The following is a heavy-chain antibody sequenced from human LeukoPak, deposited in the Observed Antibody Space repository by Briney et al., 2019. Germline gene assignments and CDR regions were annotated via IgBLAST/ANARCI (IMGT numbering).Heavy chain of an antibody. CDR1: GFTFSNCN. J-gene: IGHJ4*02. CDR2: ITSSGTYI. D-gene: IGHD5-12*01. V-gene: IGHV3-21*01. Sequence: GGSLRLSCAASGFTFSNCNMNWVRQAPGKAMDWVSSITSSGTYIFYADSVKGRFTISRDNAKNSLYLQMNSLRAEDTAVYYCAREPRTYSGYDSYYFDYWGQGTLVTVSS. CDR3: AREPRTYSGYDSYYFDY.